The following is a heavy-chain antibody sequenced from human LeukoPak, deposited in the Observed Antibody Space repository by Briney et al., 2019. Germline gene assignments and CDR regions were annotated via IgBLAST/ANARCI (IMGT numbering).Heavy chain of an antibody. V-gene: IGHV1-46*01. CDR1: GYTFTGYY. J-gene: IGHJ6*02. CDR3: ARVPNYYDSSGYYNSYHGMDV. Sequence: ASVKVSCKASGYTFTGYYMHWVRQAPGQGLEWMGIINPSGGSSSYAQKFQGRVTMTRDTSTSTVYMELSSLRSEDTAVYYCARVPNYYDSSGYYNSYHGMDVWGQGTTVTVSS. D-gene: IGHD3-22*01. CDR2: INPSGGSS.